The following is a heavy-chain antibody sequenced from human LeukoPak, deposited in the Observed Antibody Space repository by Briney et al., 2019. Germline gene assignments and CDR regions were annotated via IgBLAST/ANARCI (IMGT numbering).Heavy chain of an antibody. CDR3: AKVGASYGHFPPNYFDY. CDR1: GFTFSSYG. V-gene: IGHV3-30*02. J-gene: IGHJ4*02. CDR2: IRYDGSNK. Sequence: GGSLRLSCAASGFTFSSYGMHWVRQAPGKGLEWVAFIRYDGSNKYYADSVKGPFTISRDNSKNTLYLQMNSLRAEDTAVYYCAKVGASYGHFPPNYFDYWGQGTLVTVSS. D-gene: IGHD1-26*01.